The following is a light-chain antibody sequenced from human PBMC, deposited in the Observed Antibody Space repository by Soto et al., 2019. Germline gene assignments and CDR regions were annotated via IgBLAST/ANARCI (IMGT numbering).Light chain of an antibody. V-gene: IGLV2-14*01. CDR3: SSYTSITTQV. J-gene: IGLJ2*01. Sequence: QSALTQPASVSGSPGQSITISCTGTSSDVGTYTFVSWYQQHPGKAPKLIIYEVDNRPSGISNRFSGSKSGNTASLTISGLQAEDEADYYCSSYTSITTQVFGGGTQLTVL. CDR1: SSDVGTYTF. CDR2: EVD.